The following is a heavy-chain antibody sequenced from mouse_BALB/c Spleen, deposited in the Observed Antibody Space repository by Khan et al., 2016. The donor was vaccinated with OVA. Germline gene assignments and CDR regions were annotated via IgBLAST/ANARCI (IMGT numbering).Heavy chain of an antibody. CDR1: GFTITDYY. CDR3: ARSGYSPWVAY. V-gene: IGHV14-1*02. J-gene: IGHJ3*01. Sequence: IQLVQSGAELVRPGALVNLSCKASGFTITDYYMHWVKQRPEQGLEWIGWIDPENGNTIYDPKFQGQASITSDTSSNTAYLQLSSLTSADTAVYDCARSGYSPWVAYWGQGTLVTVSA. CDR2: IDPENGNT. D-gene: IGHD2-3*01.